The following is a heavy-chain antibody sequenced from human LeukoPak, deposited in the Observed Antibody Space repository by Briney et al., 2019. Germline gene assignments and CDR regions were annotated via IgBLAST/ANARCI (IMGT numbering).Heavy chain of an antibody. CDR1: GDSISSSSYY. Sequence: KPSETLSLTCTVSGDSISSSSYYWGWIRQPPGKGLEWIGSFYYSGSTNYNPSLKSRVTISVDTSKNQFSLKLSSVTAADTAVYYCARGPAEYGGNYYFDYWGQGTLVTVSS. J-gene: IGHJ4*02. CDR2: FYYSGST. CDR3: ARGPAEYGGNYYFDY. V-gene: IGHV4-39*07. D-gene: IGHD4-23*01.